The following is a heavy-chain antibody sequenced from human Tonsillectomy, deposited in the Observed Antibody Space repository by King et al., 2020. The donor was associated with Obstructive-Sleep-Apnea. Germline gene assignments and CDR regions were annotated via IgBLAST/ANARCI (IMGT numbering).Heavy chain of an antibody. D-gene: IGHD6-19*01. CDR3: ARASVGVAVAGTEDYFDY. Sequence: QLVQSGAEVKKPGSSVKVSCKASGGTFSSYAISWVRQAPGQGLEWMGGIIPIFCTANYAQKFQGRVTITADESTSTAYMELSSLRSEDTAVYYCARASVGVAVAGTEDYFDYWGQGTLVTVSS. V-gene: IGHV1-69*01. CDR2: IIPIFCTA. J-gene: IGHJ4*02. CDR1: GGTFSSYA.